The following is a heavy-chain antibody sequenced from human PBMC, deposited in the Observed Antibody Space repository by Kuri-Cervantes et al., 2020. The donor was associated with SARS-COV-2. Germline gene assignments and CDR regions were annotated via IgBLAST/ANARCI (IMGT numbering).Heavy chain of an antibody. CDR1: GFTFTSYW. D-gene: IGHD2-15*01. CDR2: IKPDGSDK. Sequence: GESLKISCAASGFTFTSYWMSWVRQAPGKGLEWVANIKPDGSDKYYVDSVKGRFTISRDNAKNSLCLQMNSLRPEDTAVYYCAREDVVPATLRGYYYNNGMDVWGQGTTVTVSS. CDR3: AREDVVPATLRGYYYNNGMDV. J-gene: IGHJ6*02. V-gene: IGHV3-7*04.